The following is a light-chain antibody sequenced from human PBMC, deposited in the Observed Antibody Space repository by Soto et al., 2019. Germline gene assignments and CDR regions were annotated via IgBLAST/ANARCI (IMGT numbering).Light chain of an antibody. CDR3: CSYAGSSTWV. J-gene: IGLJ3*02. V-gene: IGLV2-23*01. CDR1: SSDVWSYNF. Sequence: QSALTQPASVSGSPGQSITISCTGSSSDVWSYNFVSWHQQHPGKAPKLMIYEGSKRPAGVFNRFSGAKSGNTASLTISGLQAEYEADYYCCSYAGSSTWVFGGGTKLTVL. CDR2: EGS.